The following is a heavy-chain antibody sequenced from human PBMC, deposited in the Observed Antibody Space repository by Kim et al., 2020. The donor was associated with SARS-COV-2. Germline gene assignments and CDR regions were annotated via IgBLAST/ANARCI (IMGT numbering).Heavy chain of an antibody. D-gene: IGHD2-21*01. CDR1: GYTFTDYY. CDR3: ARSPHYRLPLHVYYALDV. J-gene: IGHJ6*02. Sequence: ASVKVSCKASGYTFTDYYIHWVRQVPGHGLEWMGWVNPKSGATHYAQRFQGRVVMARDTSVTTASLALRKLKSDDTAVYFCARSPHYRLPLHVYYALDVWGQEPAVPVS. V-gene: IGHV1-2*02. CDR2: VNPKSGAT.